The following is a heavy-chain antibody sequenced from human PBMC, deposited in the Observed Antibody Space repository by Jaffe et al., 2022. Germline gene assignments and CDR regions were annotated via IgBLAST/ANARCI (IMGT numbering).Heavy chain of an antibody. J-gene: IGHJ3*02. V-gene: IGHV3-48*03. CDR3: ARDRDDILTGYYKFKGTDAFDI. D-gene: IGHD3-9*01. CDR2: ISSSGSTI. Sequence: EVQLVESGGGLVQPGGSLRLSCAASGFTFSSYEMNWVRQAPGKGLEWVSYISSSGSTIYYADSVKGRFTISRDNAKNSLYLQMNSLRAEDTAVYYCARDRDDILTGYYKFKGTDAFDIWGQGTMVTVSS. CDR1: GFTFSSYE.